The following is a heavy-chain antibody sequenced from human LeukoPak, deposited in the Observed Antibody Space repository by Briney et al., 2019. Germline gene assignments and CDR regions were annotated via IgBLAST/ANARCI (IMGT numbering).Heavy chain of an antibody. Sequence: GGCLRLSCAASGFTFRSYWMSWVRQAPGKGLEGVANIKQDGSEKYYVDTVKGRFTISRDNTKNTLYRQMKTLRGEDTAVYYCARDRTLAAIHNWGQGTLVTVSS. J-gene: IGHJ4*02. CDR1: GFTFRSYW. CDR2: IKQDGSEK. D-gene: IGHD2-15*01. CDR3: ARDRTLAAIHN. V-gene: IGHV3-7*05.